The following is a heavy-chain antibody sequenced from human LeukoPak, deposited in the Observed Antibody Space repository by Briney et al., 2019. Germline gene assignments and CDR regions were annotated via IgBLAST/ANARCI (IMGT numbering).Heavy chain of an antibody. CDR3: ARSPFVGGVGATSWYFDL. Sequence: SETLSLTCTVSGASITSYYWTWIRQPPGKELEWIENIYTSADINFNPSLESRVTISLDASKRQFSLKLNSVSAADTAIYYCARSPFVGGVGATSWYFDLWGRGALVTVSS. V-gene: IGHV4-4*09. CDR1: GASITSYY. CDR2: IYTSADI. D-gene: IGHD1-26*01. J-gene: IGHJ2*01.